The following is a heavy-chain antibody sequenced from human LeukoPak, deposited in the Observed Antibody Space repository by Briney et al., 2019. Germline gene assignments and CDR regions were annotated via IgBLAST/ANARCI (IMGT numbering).Heavy chain of an antibody. CDR3: ARVAGWHWFDP. CDR2: ISGSGGST. J-gene: IGHJ5*02. V-gene: IGHV3-23*01. Sequence: PSETLSLTCTVSGYSISSGYYWGWIRQPPGKGLEWVSAISGSGGSTYYGDSVKGRFTISRDNSKNTVYLQMNNMRVDDTAVYYCARVAGWHWFDPWGQGTLVTVSS. D-gene: IGHD6-19*01. CDR1: GYSISSGYY.